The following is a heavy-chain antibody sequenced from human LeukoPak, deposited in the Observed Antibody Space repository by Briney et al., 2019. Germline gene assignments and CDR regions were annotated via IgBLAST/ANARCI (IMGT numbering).Heavy chain of an antibody. CDR1: GFTFSSYG. J-gene: IGHJ4*02. CDR2: ICYDGSNK. V-gene: IGHV3-33*01. Sequence: GGSLRLSCAASGFTFSSYGMHWVRQAPGKGLEWVAVICYDGSNKYYADSVKGRFTISRDNSKNTLYLQMNSLRAEDTAVYYCARAPYCSGGSCYYGGRGYFDYWGQGTLVTVSS. D-gene: IGHD2-15*01. CDR3: ARAPYCSGGSCYYGGRGYFDY.